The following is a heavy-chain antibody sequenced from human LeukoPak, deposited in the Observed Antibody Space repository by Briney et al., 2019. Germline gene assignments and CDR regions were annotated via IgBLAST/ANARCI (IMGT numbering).Heavy chain of an antibody. Sequence: GESLKISCKVSGYSFSTYWIGWVRQMPGKGLEWTGMIYPGDSDTRYSPSFQGQITFSADKSISTAYLQWSSLKASDTAMYYCARQEQWLGFDYWGQGTLVTVSS. CDR1: GYSFSTYW. CDR3: ARQEQWLGFDY. J-gene: IGHJ4*02. CDR2: IYPGDSDT. D-gene: IGHD6-19*01. V-gene: IGHV5-51*01.